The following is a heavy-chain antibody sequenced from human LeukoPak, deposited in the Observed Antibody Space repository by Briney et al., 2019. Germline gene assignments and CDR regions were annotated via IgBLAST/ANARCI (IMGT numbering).Heavy chain of an antibody. V-gene: IGHV4-39*01. J-gene: IGHJ5*02. CDR2: IYYSGTT. CDR3: ARSTAAEGPTHDWFDP. D-gene: IGHD6-13*01. CDR1: GGSISSSDKY. Sequence: SQTMSLTCTVSGGSISSSDKYWGWVRQPPGRGLEWIGSIYYSGTTYYNPSPKTRGTITLDTAKNQFSLKLTSVTAADTAVYYCARSTAAEGPTHDWFDPWGQGTLVTVSS.